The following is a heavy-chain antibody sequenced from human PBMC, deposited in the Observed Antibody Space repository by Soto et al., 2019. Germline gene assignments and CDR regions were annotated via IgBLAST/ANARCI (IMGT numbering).Heavy chain of an antibody. J-gene: IGHJ4*02. CDR2: IKQDGSEK. D-gene: IGHD5-18*01. CDR3: ARVDSYGPFEY. V-gene: IGHV3-7*01. Sequence: GGSLRLSCAASGFTFSSYWMSWVRQAPGKGLEWVANIKQDGSEKYYVDSVKGRFTISRDNAKNSLYLQMNSLRAVDTAVYYCARVDSYGPFEYWGKGTLVTVS. CDR1: GFTFSSYW.